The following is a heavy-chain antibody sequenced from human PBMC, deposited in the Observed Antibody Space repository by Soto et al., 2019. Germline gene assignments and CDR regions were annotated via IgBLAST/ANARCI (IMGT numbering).Heavy chain of an antibody. D-gene: IGHD4-17*01. Sequence: EASVKVSCKASGYTFTSYAMHWVRQAPGQRLEWMGWINAGNGNTKYSQKFQGRVTITRDTSASTAYMELSSLRSEDTAVYYCARDRAMDYGRVLMDVWGQGTTVTVSS. J-gene: IGHJ6*02. CDR1: GYTFTSYA. CDR3: ARDRAMDYGRVLMDV. CDR2: INAGNGNT. V-gene: IGHV1-3*01.